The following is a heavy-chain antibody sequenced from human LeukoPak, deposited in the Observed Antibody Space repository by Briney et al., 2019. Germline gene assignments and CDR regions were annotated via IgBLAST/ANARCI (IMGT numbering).Heavy chain of an antibody. CDR3: ARGPHCSGGSCYSPAFDY. J-gene: IGHJ4*02. V-gene: IGHV4-39*07. Sequence: SETLSLTCTVSGGSISSSSYYWGWIRRPPGKGLEWIGEINHGGDTNYNPSLKSRVTMSVDTSKNQVSLKVTSVTAADAAVYYCARGPHCSGGSCYSPAFDYWGQGTLVTVSS. CDR1: GGSISSSSYY. D-gene: IGHD2-15*01. CDR2: INHGGDT.